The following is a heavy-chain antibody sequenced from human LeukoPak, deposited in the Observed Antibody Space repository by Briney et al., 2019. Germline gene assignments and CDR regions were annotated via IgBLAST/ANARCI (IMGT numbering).Heavy chain of an antibody. V-gene: IGHV3-23*01. CDR1: GFTFRNYA. D-gene: IGHD5-12*01. CDR2: IIGSSGNT. Sequence: GGSLRLSCAASGFTFRNYAMNWVRQAPGEGVEWVSLIIGSSGNTFYADSVKGRFTISRDKSKSTLYLQMNSLRAEDTAVYYCAKGAYDYIEIAYFDYWGQGSLVTVSS. CDR3: AKGAYDYIEIAYFDY. J-gene: IGHJ4*02.